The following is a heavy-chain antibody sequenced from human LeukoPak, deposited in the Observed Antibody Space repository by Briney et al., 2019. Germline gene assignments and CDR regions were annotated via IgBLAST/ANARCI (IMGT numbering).Heavy chain of an antibody. CDR3: ANGKSGDFWSGYYISSPPLDY. D-gene: IGHD3-3*01. CDR1: GFTFSDNY. J-gene: IGHJ4*02. CDR2: IYSSGNK. Sequence: PGGSLRLSCAASGFTFSDNYMSWVRQAPGKGLEWVSVIYSSGNKYYTDSVKGRFTISRDNSKNTLYLQMNSLRAEDTAVYYCANGKSGDFWSGYYISSPPLDYWGQGTLVTVSS. V-gene: IGHV3-66*02.